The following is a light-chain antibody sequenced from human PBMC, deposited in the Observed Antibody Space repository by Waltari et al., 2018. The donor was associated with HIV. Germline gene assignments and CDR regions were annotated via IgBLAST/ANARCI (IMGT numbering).Light chain of an antibody. Sequence: QLVLTQSPSASASLGASVKFTCTLSSGHSNYDIAWHQQQPEKGPRYLLKLNRDGSHSKGAGRPARSSGSSSGAGRYLTISILQAEDEADYYCQTGDTGIRVFGGGTKLTVL. CDR1: SGHSNYD. CDR2: LNRDGSH. CDR3: QTGDTGIRV. V-gene: IGLV4-69*01. J-gene: IGLJ3*02.